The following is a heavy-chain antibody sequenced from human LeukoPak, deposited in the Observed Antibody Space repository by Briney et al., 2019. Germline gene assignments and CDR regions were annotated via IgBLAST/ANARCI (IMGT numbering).Heavy chain of an antibody. D-gene: IGHD3-22*01. CDR3: AKDRENYYDSSGYTSD. J-gene: IGHJ4*02. CDR1: GSTFSSYA. CDR2: ISGSGGST. Sequence: GGSLRLSCAASGSTFSSYAMSWVRQAPGKGLEWVSAISGSGGSTYYADSVKGRFTISRDNSKNTLYLQMNSLRAEDTAVYYCAKDRENYYDSSGYTSDWGQGTLVTVSS. V-gene: IGHV3-23*01.